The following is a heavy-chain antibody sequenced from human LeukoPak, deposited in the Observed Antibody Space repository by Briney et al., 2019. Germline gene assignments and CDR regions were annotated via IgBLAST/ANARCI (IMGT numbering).Heavy chain of an antibody. Sequence: ASVKVSCKASGYTFTSYGTSWVRQAPGQGLEWMGWISAYNGNTNYAQKLQGRVTMTTDTSTSTAYMELRSLRSDDTAVYYCARTAKYSYGEGPYFDYWGQGTLVTVSS. CDR2: ISAYNGNT. J-gene: IGHJ4*02. CDR3: ARTAKYSYGEGPYFDY. V-gene: IGHV1-18*01. D-gene: IGHD5-18*01. CDR1: GYTFTSYG.